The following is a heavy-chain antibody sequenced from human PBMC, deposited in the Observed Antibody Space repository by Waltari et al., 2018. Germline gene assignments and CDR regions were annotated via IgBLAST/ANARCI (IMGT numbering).Heavy chain of an antibody. V-gene: IGHV1-18*01. J-gene: IGHJ4*02. CDR1: GYTFNDYG. CDR3: ARDSRHVVFGVLIHHSFDY. Sequence: QVQLVQYGAEVKKPGASVKVSCKASGYTFNDYGLSWVRQAPGQGLEWMGWINAYNGNTNYAQKLQGRVTMTTDTSTSTAYMELRSLRSDDTAVYYCARDSRHVVFGVLIHHSFDYWGQGILVTVSS. CDR2: INAYNGNT. D-gene: IGHD3-3*01.